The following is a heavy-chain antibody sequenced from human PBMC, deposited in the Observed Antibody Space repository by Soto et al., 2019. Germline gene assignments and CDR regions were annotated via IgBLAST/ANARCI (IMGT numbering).Heavy chain of an antibody. J-gene: IGHJ5*02. D-gene: IGHD6-13*01. V-gene: IGHV3-21*01. CDR2: ISSSSSYI. CDR1: GFTFSSYS. Sequence: GGSLRLSCAASGFTFSSYSMNWVRQAPGKGLEWVSSISSSSSYIYYADSVKGRFTISRDNAKNSLYLQMNSLRAEDTAVYYCARDRASSSWNPLGRKVNWFDPWGQGTLVTVSS. CDR3: ARDRASSSWNPLGRKVNWFDP.